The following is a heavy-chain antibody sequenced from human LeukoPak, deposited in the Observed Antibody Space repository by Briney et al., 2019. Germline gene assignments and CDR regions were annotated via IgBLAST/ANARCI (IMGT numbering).Heavy chain of an antibody. CDR3: AKLISPPMVRGVILSADGENWFDP. D-gene: IGHD3-10*01. J-gene: IGHJ5*02. CDR2: ISRDGGST. CDR1: GFTFDDYA. V-gene: IGHV3-43D*03. Sequence: GGSLRLSCAASGFTFDDYAMHWVRQAPGKGLEWVSLISRDGGSTFYAGSVKGRFTISRDNSKNTLYLQMNSLRAEDTAVYYCAKLISPPMVRGVILSADGENWFDPWGQGTLVTVSS.